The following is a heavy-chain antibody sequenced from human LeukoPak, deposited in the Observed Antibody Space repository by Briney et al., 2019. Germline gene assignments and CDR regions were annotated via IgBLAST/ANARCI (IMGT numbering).Heavy chain of an antibody. Sequence: PGGSLRLSCAASGFTFSSYGMSWVRQVPGKGLEWVSSISHTGGSPYYADSVKGRFTVSRDNSKNTLYLQMNSLTVEDTAIYYCAKNADRGAYCRGGSCYPYYYYYMDVWGTGTTVTISS. CDR3: AKNADRGAYCRGGSCYPYYYYYMDV. CDR1: GFTFSSYG. D-gene: IGHD2-15*01. J-gene: IGHJ6*03. CDR2: ISHTGGSP. V-gene: IGHV3-23*01.